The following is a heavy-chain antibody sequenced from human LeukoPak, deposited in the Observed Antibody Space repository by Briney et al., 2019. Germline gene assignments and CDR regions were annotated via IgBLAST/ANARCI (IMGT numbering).Heavy chain of an antibody. J-gene: IGHJ3*02. CDR2: ISYDGSNK. Sequence: GGSLRLSCAASGFTFSSYAMHWVRQAPGKGLEWVAVISYDGSNKYYADSAKGRFTISRDNSKNTLYLQMNSLRAEDTAVYYCARDPGLDAFDIWGQGTMVTVSS. CDR3: ARDPGLDAFDI. V-gene: IGHV3-30-3*01. CDR1: GFTFSSYA.